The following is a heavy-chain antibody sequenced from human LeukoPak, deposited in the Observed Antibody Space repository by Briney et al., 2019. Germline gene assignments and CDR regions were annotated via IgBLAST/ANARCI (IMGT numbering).Heavy chain of an antibody. J-gene: IGHJ4*02. CDR1: GGSITSNH. D-gene: IGHD2-21*01. CDR3: ARHGGHYQSDD. V-gene: IGHV4-4*02. CDR2: VHHSGGT. Sequence: SETLSLTCTVSGGSITSNHWSWVRQPPGKGLEWIGQVHHSGGTSYNPSLRSRVTISIDKSENQFSLKLNPVTAADTAVYYCARHGGHYQSDDWGQGTLVTVSS.